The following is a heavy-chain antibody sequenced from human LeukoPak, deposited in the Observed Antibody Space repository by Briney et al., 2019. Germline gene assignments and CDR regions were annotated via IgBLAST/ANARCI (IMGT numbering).Heavy chain of an antibody. J-gene: IGHJ4*02. CDR2: TYSGGST. D-gene: IGHD3-9*01. Sequence: GGSLRLSCAASGFTVSSNYMSWVRQAPGKGLEWVSVTYSGGSTYYADSVKGRFTISRDNSKNTLYLQMNSLRAEDTAVYYCARGLFRGFDWLRSFDYWGQGTLVTVSS. V-gene: IGHV3-66*01. CDR3: ARGLFRGFDWLRSFDY. CDR1: GFTVSSNY.